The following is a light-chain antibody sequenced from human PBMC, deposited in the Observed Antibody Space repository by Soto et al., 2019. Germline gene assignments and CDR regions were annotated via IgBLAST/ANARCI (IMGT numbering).Light chain of an antibody. CDR3: VLYMGSGIWV. J-gene: IGLJ3*02. V-gene: IGLV8-61*01. CDR2: STN. Sequence: QAVVTQEPSFSVSPGGTVTLTCGLSSGSVSTNYYPSWYQQTPGQAPRTLIYSTNTRSSWVPDRFSGSILGNKAALTITGAQADDESDYYCVLYMGSGIWVFGGGTKLTVL. CDR1: SGSVSTNYY.